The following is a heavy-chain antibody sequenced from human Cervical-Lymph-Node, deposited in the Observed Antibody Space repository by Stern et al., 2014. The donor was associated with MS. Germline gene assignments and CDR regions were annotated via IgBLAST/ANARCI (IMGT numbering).Heavy chain of an antibody. Sequence: VQLEESGGGVVQPGRSLRLSCAASGFTFSSYGMHWVRQAPGKGLEWVADISYDGSNKYYADSAKGRFTITRDNSKNTLYLQMNSLRAEDTAVYYCAKDSGSTTTGDYFEYWGQGTLVTVSS. CDR3: AKDSGSTTTGDYFEY. J-gene: IGHJ4*02. D-gene: IGHD3-10*01. V-gene: IGHV3-30*18. CDR1: GFTFSSYG. CDR2: ISYDGSNK.